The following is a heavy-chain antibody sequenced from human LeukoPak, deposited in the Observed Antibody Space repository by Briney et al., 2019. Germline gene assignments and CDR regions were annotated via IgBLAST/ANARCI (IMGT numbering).Heavy chain of an antibody. Sequence: GGSLRLSCAASGFTFSSYSMNWVRQAPGKGLEWVSSISSSSSYIYYADSVKGRFTISRDNAKNSLYLQMNSLRAEDTAVYYCARGYKQWLVRGYYSDYWGQGTLVTVSS. CDR3: ARGYKQWLVRGYYSDY. CDR1: GFTFSSYS. J-gene: IGHJ4*02. V-gene: IGHV3-21*01. CDR2: ISSSSSYI. D-gene: IGHD6-19*01.